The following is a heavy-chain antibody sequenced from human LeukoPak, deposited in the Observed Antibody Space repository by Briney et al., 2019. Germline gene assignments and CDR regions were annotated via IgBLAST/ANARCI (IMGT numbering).Heavy chain of an antibody. CDR1: GGTFSSYA. V-gene: IGHV1-69*06. CDR3: ARLAVRYFDWLGYFDY. J-gene: IGHJ4*02. CDR2: IIPIFGTA. D-gene: IGHD3-9*01. Sequence: SVKVSCKASGGTFSSYAISWVRQAPGQGLEWMGGIIPIFGTANYAQKFQGRVTITADKSTSTAYMELSSLRSDDTAVYYCARLAVRYFDWLGYFDYWGQGTLVTVSS.